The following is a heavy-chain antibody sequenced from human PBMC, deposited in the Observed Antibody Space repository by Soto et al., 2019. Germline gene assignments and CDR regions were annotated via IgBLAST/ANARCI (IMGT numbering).Heavy chain of an antibody. V-gene: IGHV3-21*01. CDR2: ISSSSSYI. D-gene: IGHD2-2*01. J-gene: IGHJ5*02. Sequence: PGGSLRLSCAASGFTFSSYSMNLVRKAPGKGLEWVSSISSSSSYIYYADSVKGRFTISRDNAKNSLYLQMNSLRAEDTAVYYCARYSSTAFNNWFDPWGRGTLVTVSS. CDR3: ARYSSTAFNNWFDP. CDR1: GFTFSSYS.